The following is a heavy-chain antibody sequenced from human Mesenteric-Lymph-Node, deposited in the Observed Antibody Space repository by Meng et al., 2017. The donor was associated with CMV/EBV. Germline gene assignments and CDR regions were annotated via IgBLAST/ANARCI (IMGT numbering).Heavy chain of an antibody. CDR2: ISAESSFS. Sequence: AFTFSNYSMYWVRQPPGKGLEWVSAISAESSFSYYADSVKGRFTMSRDNAKNLLSLQMNSLKVEDTAVYFCARDVGQFQLLDAPFDYWGQGTLVTVSS. V-gene: IGHV3-21*01. CDR1: AFTFSNYS. CDR3: ARDVGQFQLLDAPFDY. D-gene: IGHD2-2*01. J-gene: IGHJ4*02.